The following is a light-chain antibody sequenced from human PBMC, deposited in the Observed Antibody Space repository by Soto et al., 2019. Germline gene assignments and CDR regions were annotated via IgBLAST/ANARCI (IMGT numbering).Light chain of an antibody. CDR2: GTS. Sequence: DIQMPQSPYSLSASVGDRVTITCRASQGVKYYLAWYQQEPGKPPKVLIYGTSTLQSGVPSRFSGSGSGTDLPLTISSLLPQDVATYYCQTYNSAPFTFGPGTQVEIK. CDR3: QTYNSAPFT. J-gene: IGKJ3*01. V-gene: IGKV1-27*01. CDR1: QGVKYY.